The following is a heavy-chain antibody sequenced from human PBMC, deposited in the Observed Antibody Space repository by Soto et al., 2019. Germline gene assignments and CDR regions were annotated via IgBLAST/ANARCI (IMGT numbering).Heavy chain of an antibody. D-gene: IGHD1-26*01. CDR3: ATQEVGGSYVYTFDP. J-gene: IGHJ5*02. V-gene: IGHV4-39*02. Sequence: PDTLSLTCTVSGGSISSSSYYWGWIRQPPGKGLEWIGSIYYSGSTYYNPSLKSRVTICVDTSKNHFSLKLSSVAAADTAVYYCATQEVGGSYVYTFDPWGQGTLVTVS. CDR1: GGSISSSSYY. CDR2: IYYSGST.